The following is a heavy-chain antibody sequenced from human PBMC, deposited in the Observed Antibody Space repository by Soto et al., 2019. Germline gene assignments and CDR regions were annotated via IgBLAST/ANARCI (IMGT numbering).Heavy chain of an antibody. Sequence: ASVKVSCKVSGYTLTELSMHWVRQAPGKGLEWMGGFDAEDGETNYAQKFQGRVTMTKDTSTDTAYMELSSLRSDDTAVYYCATLYSSGWYYFDYWGQGTLVTVSS. CDR1: GYTLTELS. D-gene: IGHD6-19*01. CDR3: ATLYSSGWYYFDY. J-gene: IGHJ4*02. CDR2: FDAEDGET. V-gene: IGHV1-24*01.